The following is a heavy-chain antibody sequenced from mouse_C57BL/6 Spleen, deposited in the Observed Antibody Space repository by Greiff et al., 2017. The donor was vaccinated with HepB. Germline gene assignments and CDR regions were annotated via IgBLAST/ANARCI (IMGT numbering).Heavy chain of an antibody. D-gene: IGHD1-1*01. J-gene: IGHJ2*01. V-gene: IGHV1-18*01. Sequence: VQLQQSGPELVKPGASVKIPCKASGYTFTDYNMDWVKQSHGKSLEWIGDINPNNGGTIYNQKFKGKATLTVDKSSSTAYMELRSLTSEDTAVYYGARRRGITTVVADYFDYWGQGTTLTVSS. CDR3: ARRRGITTVVADYFDY. CDR1: GYTFTDYN. CDR2: INPNNGGT.